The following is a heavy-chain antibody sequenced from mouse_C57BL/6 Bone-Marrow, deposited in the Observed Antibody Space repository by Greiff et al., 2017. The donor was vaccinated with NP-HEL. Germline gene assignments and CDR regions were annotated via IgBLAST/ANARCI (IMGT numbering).Heavy chain of an antibody. CDR1: GYTFTSYW. Sequence: QVQLKQPGAELVKPGASVKMSCKASGYTFTSYWITWVKQRPGQGLEWIGDIYPGSGSTNYNEKFKSKGTLTVDTSSSTAYMQLSSLTSEDSAVYYCAREGIYYDYGWFAYWGQGTLVTVSA. D-gene: IGHD2-4*01. V-gene: IGHV1-55*01. J-gene: IGHJ3*01. CDR3: AREGIYYDYGWFAY. CDR2: IYPGSGST.